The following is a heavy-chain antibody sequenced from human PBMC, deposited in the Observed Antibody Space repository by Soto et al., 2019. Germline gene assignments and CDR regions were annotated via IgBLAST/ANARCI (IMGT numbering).Heavy chain of an antibody. Sequence: EVQLVESGGGLVKPGGSLRLSCAASGFTFSSYSMNWVRQAPGKGLEWVSSISSSSSYIYYADSVKGRFTISRDNAKNSLYLQMNSLRADETAVYYCARDGAVWFGEFDYWGQGTLVTVSS. V-gene: IGHV3-21*01. J-gene: IGHJ4*02. CDR3: ARDGAVWFGEFDY. CDR1: GFTFSSYS. CDR2: ISSSSSYI. D-gene: IGHD3-10*01.